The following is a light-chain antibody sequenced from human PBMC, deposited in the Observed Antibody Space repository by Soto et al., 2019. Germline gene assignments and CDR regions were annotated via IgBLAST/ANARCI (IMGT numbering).Light chain of an antibody. CDR3: QQYGSPRT. CDR1: QSLSSSY. V-gene: IGKV3-20*01. CDR2: GAS. Sequence: EIVLTQSPGTLSLSPGERATLSCKSSQSLSSSYLAWYQQKPGPAPRLLVYGASSRATGIPDRFSGSGCRTDFTLTISRLEHEDFAVYYCQQYGSPRTFGQGTKVDIK. J-gene: IGKJ1*01.